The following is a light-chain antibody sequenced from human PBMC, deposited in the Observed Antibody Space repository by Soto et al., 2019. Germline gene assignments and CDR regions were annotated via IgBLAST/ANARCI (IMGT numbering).Light chain of an antibody. Sequence: QSALTQPASVSGSPGQSITISCTGTSSDVGGYNYVSWYQQHPGKAPKLMIYEVSNRPSGVSNRFSGSKSGTSASLAISGLRSEDEAEYYCVAWDDTVNGRVFGGGTKLTVL. CDR3: VAWDDTVNGRV. J-gene: IGLJ3*02. CDR2: EVS. CDR1: SSDVGGYNY. V-gene: IGLV2-14*01.